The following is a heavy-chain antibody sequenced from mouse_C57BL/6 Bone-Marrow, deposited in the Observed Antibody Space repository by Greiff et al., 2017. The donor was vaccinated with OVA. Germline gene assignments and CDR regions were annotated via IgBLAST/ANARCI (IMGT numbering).Heavy chain of an antibody. D-gene: IGHD1-1*01. J-gene: IGHJ4*01. V-gene: IGHV2-6*01. CDR2: IWGVGST. CDR1: GFSLTSYG. CDR3: ASLLLRDYYAMDY. Sequence: VHLVESGPGLVAPSQSLSITCTVSGFSLTSYGVDWVRQSPGKGLEWLGVIWGVGSTNYNSALKSRLSISKDNSKSQVFLKMNSLQTDDTAMYYCASLLLRDYYAMDYWGQGTSVTVSS.